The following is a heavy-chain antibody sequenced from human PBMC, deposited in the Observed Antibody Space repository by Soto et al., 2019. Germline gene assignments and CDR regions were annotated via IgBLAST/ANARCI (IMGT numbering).Heavy chain of an antibody. J-gene: IGHJ6*03. V-gene: IGHV1-3*01. CDR3: ALRFLEWLSPSGEYYMDV. D-gene: IGHD3-3*01. CDR1: GYTFTSYA. CDR2: INAGNGNT. Sequence: ASVKVSCTASGYTFTSYAMHWVRQAPGQRLEWMGWINAGNGNTKYSQKFQGRVTITRDTSASTAYMELSSLRSEDTAVYYCALRFLEWLSPSGEYYMDVWGKGTTVTVSS.